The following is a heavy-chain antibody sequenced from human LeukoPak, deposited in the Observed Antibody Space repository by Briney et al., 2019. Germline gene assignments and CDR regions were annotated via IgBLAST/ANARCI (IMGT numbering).Heavy chain of an antibody. D-gene: IGHD2-15*01. Sequence: ASVKVSCKASGGTFGTYAITWVRQAPGQGLEWMGWISGYNGNTNYAQKLQGRVTMTTETSTSTAYMELRSLRSDDTAIYYCARTCSGASCYVIYWGQGTLLTVSS. CDR2: ISGYNGNT. V-gene: IGHV1-18*01. J-gene: IGHJ4*02. CDR3: ARTCSGASCYVIY. CDR1: GGTFGTYA.